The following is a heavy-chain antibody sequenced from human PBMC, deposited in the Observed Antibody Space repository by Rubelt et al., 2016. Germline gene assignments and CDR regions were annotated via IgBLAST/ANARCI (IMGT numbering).Heavy chain of an antibody. D-gene: IGHD3-3*01. V-gene: IGHV4-39*07. J-gene: IGHJ5*02. Sequence: QLQLQESGPGLVKPSETLSLTCTVSGGSISSSSYYWGWIRQPPGKGLEWIGSIYYSGSTYYNPSLCGLVTSSEDTSKNQFSLKLGSVTAADTAVYYCASLGADFWSGWWWFDPWGQGTLVTVSS. CDR3: ASLGADFWSGWWWFDP. CDR2: IYYSGST. CDR1: GGSISSSSYY.